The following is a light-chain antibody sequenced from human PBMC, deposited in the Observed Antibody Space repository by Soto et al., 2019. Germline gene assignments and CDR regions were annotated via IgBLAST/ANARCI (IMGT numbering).Light chain of an antibody. Sequence: IRMTQSPSSLSASTGDRVTITCRASQSISSWLAWYQQKPGKAPNLLIYKASSLESGVPSRFSGSGSGTEFTLTISSLQPDDFATYYCQEYNTYSRTFGQGTKVDIK. CDR1: QSISSW. CDR3: QEYNTYSRT. J-gene: IGKJ1*01. CDR2: KAS. V-gene: IGKV1-5*03.